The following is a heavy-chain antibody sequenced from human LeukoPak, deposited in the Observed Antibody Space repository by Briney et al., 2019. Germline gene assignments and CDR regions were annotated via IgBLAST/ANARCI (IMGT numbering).Heavy chain of an antibody. V-gene: IGHV4-59*01. J-gene: IGHJ4*02. CDR2: VFYTGSA. Sequence: SETLSLTCTLSGGSISTYYWAWVRQPPGQGLQWIGYVFYTGSANYSPSLKNRATISVDTSNNRFSLKLTSVSAADSALYFCARVDGSDYDNRGYFDSWGQGIVVTVSS. CDR3: ARVDGSDYDNRGYFDS. CDR1: GGSISTYY. D-gene: IGHD5-12*01.